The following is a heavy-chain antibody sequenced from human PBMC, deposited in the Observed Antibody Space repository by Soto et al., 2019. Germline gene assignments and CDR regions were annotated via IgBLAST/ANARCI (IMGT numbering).Heavy chain of an antibody. D-gene: IGHD3-9*01. CDR2: INPYNGHT. CDR1: GYTFSSYG. J-gene: IGHJ4*02. Sequence: ASVKVSCKASGYTFSSYGINWVRQAPGQGLEWMGWINPYNGHTNHAQEFQDGVTMTTDTSTTTAYMELRGLRSDDTAVYYCARARRWVLTGYWEFDYWGQGTLVTVSS. CDR3: ARARRWVLTGYWEFDY. V-gene: IGHV1-18*04.